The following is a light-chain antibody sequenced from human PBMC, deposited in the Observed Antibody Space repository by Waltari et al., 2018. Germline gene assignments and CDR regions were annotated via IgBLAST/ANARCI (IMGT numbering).Light chain of an antibody. CDR1: QSVSSIY. V-gene: IGKV3-20*01. Sequence: EIVLMQSPGTLSLSPGERATLSCRASQSVSSIYLAWYQQKPGQAPRLPIYGASSRATGIPDRLSGSGSGTDFTLTISRLEPEDFAVYYCQQYGGSRPVTFGGGTKVEIK. CDR3: QQYGGSRPVT. J-gene: IGKJ4*01. CDR2: GAS.